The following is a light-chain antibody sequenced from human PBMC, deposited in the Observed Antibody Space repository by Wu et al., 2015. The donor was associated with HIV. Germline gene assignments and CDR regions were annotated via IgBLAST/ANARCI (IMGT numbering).Light chain of an antibody. Sequence: DILLTQSPGTLPLSPGERATLSCRASQSVSSNYLAWYQQKPGQAPRLLIYATSNRATGIPDRISGSGSGTDFTLTISRLEPEDFAVYYCQQYGSAPSWTFGQGTKVEIK. V-gene: IGKV3-20*01. CDR1: QSVSSNY. J-gene: IGKJ1*01. CDR2: ATS. CDR3: QQYGSAPSWT.